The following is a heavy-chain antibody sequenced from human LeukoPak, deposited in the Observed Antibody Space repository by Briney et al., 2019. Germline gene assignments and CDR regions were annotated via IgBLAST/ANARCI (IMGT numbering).Heavy chain of an antibody. CDR3: ARDNWGFDI. D-gene: IGHD7-27*01. Sequence: GGSLRLSCAASGLTFSNYGMHWVRQAPGRGLEWVASINLDGSEKYSVDSVKGRFTISRDNAKNSLYLQMNSLRAEDTAVYYCARDNWGFDIWGQGTMVTVSS. CDR1: GLTFSNYG. V-gene: IGHV3-7*04. J-gene: IGHJ3*02. CDR2: INLDGSEK.